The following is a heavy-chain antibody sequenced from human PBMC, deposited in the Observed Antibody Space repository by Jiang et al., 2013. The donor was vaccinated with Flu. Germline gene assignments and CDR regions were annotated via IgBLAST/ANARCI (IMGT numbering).Heavy chain of an antibody. CDR3: AGSGRDYDYFES. CDR2: INTNTGNP. D-gene: IGHD4-17*01. CDR1: FTNYT. V-gene: IGHV7-4-1*02. Sequence: FTNYTLNWVRQAPGHGLEWMGRINTNTGNPTYAQGFTGRFVFSLDTSVSTAYLQINSLKAEDTAVYFCAGSGRDYDYFESCGQGTLVTVSS. J-gene: IGHJ4*02.